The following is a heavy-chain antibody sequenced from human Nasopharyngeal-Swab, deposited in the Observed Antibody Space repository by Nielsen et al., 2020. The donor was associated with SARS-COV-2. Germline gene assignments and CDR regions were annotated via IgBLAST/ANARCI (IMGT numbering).Heavy chain of an antibody. CDR3: AKDMGNYYGSTRMDV. CDR1: GCTFSRYW. J-gene: IGHJ6*02. Sequence: GESLKISCAASGCTFSRYWMHWVRLPPGKGLEWVSQIDVDGRRTTYADSVKGRFTISRDNAKNTLYLQMNSLRPEDTALHYCAKDMGNYYGSTRMDVWGQGTTVTVSS. CDR2: IDVDGRRT. D-gene: IGHD3-10*01. V-gene: IGHV3-74*01.